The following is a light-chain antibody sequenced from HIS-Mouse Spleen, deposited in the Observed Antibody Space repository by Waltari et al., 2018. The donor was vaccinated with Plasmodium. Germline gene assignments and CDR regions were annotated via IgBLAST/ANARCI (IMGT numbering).Light chain of an antibody. V-gene: IGLV2-11*01. J-gene: IGLJ1*01. CDR2: DVS. CDR3: CSYAGSYTVV. CDR1: SSDVGGYNY. Sequence: QSALTQPRSVSGSPGQSVTISCTGTSSDVGGYNYVSWYQQHPGKAPKLMIYDVSKRPSGVPDRFSGSKSGNTASLTISGLQAEDDADYYCCSYAGSYTVVFGTGTKVTVL.